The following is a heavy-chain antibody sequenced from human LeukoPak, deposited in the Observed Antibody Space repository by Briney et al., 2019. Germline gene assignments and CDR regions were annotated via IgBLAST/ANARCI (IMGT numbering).Heavy chain of an antibody. Sequence: GESLRLSCAASGFTFSSYSMNWVRQAPGKGLEWVSSISSISYIYYADSVKGRFTISRDTAKNSLYLQMNSLRAEDTAVYYCARDQYGGYALDYRGQGTLVTVSS. CDR3: ARDQYGGYALDY. CDR2: ISSISYI. CDR1: GFTFSSYS. J-gene: IGHJ4*02. D-gene: IGHD4-17*01. V-gene: IGHV3-21*01.